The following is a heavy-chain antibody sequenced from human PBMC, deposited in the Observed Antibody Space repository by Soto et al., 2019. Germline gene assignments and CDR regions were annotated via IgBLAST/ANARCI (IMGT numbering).Heavy chain of an antibody. Sequence: PGESLKTSCQGSGYSFTTYWLRWVRQMPGKGLEWMGRIDPSDSYTNYSPSFQGHVTISADKSISTAYLQWSSLKASDTAMYYCARRQLWSRYYYYYYGMDVWGQGTTVTVSS. J-gene: IGHJ6*02. V-gene: IGHV5-10-1*01. CDR1: GYSFTTYW. D-gene: IGHD5-18*01. CDR2: IDPSDSYT. CDR3: ARRQLWSRYYYYYYGMDV.